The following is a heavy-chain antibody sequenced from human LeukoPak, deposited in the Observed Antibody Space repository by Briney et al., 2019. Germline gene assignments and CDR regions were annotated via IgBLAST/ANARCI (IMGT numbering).Heavy chain of an antibody. CDR2: INPTGGST. J-gene: IGHJ4*02. CDR3: ARGIIGYYFDY. CDR1: GFPLTGYS. V-gene: IGHV1-46*01. Sequence: ASVKVSCKASGFPLTGYSIQWVRQAPGQGLEWMGIINPTGGSTSYAQKFQGRVTMTTDTSTSTAYMELRSLRSDDTAVYYCARGIIGYYFDYWGQGTLVTVSS. D-gene: IGHD2-15*01.